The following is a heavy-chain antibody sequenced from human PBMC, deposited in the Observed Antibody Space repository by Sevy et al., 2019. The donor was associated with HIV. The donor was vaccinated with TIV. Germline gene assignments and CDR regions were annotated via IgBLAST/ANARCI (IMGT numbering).Heavy chain of an antibody. Sequence: GGSLRLSCAASGFTFSTYWMHWVRQAPGKGLEWVANIKHDESEKYYVASVKGRFTISKVNAKNSLYLQMNSLRPGDTAVYYCARGNRGSFDYWGQGTLVTVSS. J-gene: IGHJ4*02. CDR1: GFTFSTYW. CDR2: IKHDESEK. V-gene: IGHV3-7*04. D-gene: IGHD3-10*01. CDR3: ARGNRGSFDY.